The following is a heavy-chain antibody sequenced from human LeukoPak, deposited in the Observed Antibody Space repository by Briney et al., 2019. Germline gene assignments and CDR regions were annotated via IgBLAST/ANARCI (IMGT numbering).Heavy chain of an antibody. CDR2: ISPSGTVI. Sequence: GGSPRLSCSASGFIFTDYYMSWIRQAPGKGLEWVSYISPSGTVIHNGDSVKGRFTISRDNAKKPLYLQMNSLRAEDTAVYYCARDYNCWGQGTLVTVSS. J-gene: IGHJ4*02. V-gene: IGHV3-11*01. D-gene: IGHD3-10*01. CDR1: GFIFTDYY. CDR3: ARDYNC.